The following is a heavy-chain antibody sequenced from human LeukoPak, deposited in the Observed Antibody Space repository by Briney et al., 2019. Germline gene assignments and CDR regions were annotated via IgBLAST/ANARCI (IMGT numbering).Heavy chain of an antibody. J-gene: IGHJ6*02. CDR1: GGSISSYY. Sequence: SETLSLTCTVSGGSISSYYWSWIRRPPGKGLEWIGYIYYSGSTNYNPSLKSRVTISVDTSKNQFSLKLSSVTAADTAVYYCASRTSDGDYDYYYYYGMDVWSQGTTVTVSS. CDR3: ASRTSDGDYDYYYYYGMDV. D-gene: IGHD4-17*01. CDR2: IYYSGST. V-gene: IGHV4-59*12.